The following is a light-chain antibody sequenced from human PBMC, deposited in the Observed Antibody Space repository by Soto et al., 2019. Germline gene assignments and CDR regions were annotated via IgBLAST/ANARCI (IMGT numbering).Light chain of an antibody. J-gene: IGKJ1*01. CDR3: QQNFRHPWT. V-gene: IGKV1-39*01. Sequence: DIQMTQSPSSLSAPVRDRVNITCRACQSISSYLTWYQQKPGAAPKLLIYYASPLQSGVPSRFSGSAFGTDYTLTISSLQTDDFAAYYCQQNFRHPWTFGQGTKVDI. CDR1: QSISSY. CDR2: YAS.